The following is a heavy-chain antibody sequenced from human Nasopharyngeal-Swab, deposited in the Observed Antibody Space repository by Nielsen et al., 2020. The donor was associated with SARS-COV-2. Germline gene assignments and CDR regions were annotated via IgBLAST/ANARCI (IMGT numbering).Heavy chain of an antibody. CDR3: ARARGAYGDYYYYYYTDV. CDR2: TYYRSKWYN. V-gene: IGHV6-1*01. D-gene: IGHD4-17*01. Sequence: SETLSLTCAISGDSVSSSSAAWNWVLQSPSIGLEWLGRTYYRSKWYNDYAVSVKSRITINPDTSKNQFSLHLNSVTPEDTAVYYCARARGAYGDYYYYYYTDVWGKGTTVTVSS. CDR1: GDSVSSSSAA. J-gene: IGHJ6*03.